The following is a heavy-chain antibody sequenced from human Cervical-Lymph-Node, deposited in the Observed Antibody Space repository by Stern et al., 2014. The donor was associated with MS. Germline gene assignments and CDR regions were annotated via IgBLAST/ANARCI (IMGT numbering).Heavy chain of an antibody. J-gene: IGHJ4*02. CDR3: ARGWYSTGWYTDYFDY. Sequence: QLQLQESGPGLVKPSQTLSLTCTISGDSVTSNSAGWNWIRQSPSRGLEWLGRTLYRSKWYNDYAVSVKGRITVNPDTSKNQFSLHLNSVTPDDTAVYYCARGWYSTGWYTDYFDYWGQGILVTVSS. CDR2: TLYRSKWYN. V-gene: IGHV6-1*01. D-gene: IGHD6-19*01. CDR1: GDSVTSNSAG.